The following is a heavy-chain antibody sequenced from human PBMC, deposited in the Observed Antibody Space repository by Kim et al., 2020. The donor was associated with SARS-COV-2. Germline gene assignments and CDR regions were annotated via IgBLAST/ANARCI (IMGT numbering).Heavy chain of an antibody. V-gene: IGHV3-23*01. J-gene: IGHJ4*02. CDR3: AKDSITAASD. D-gene: IGHD3-10*01. Sequence: STYYADSGKGRFTISRDNSKNTLYLQMNSLRAEDTAVYYCAKDSITAASDWGQGTLVTVSS. CDR2: ST.